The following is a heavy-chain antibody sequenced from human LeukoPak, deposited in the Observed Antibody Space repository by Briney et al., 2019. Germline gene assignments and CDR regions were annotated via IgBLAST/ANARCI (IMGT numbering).Heavy chain of an antibody. V-gene: IGHV3-74*01. CDR2: IDSFGSSK. CDR1: GLTFSSYW. Sequence: PGGSLRLSCAASGLTFSSYWMHWGRQAPGKGLVWVSRIDSFGSSKNYADSVRGRFTISRDNAKNTLYLQMSSLRADDTAVYYCARSHHYYDNSGYDVWGQGSLVTVSS. J-gene: IGHJ4*02. D-gene: IGHD3-22*01. CDR3: ARSHHYYDNSGYDV.